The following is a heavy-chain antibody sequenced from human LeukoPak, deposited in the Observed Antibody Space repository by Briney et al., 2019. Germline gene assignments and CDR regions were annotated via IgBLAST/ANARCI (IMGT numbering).Heavy chain of an antibody. CDR3: AKSPDDFWSGYYRYFDY. V-gene: IGHV3-23*01. Sequence: SGGSLRLSCAASGFTFSSYAMSWVRQAPGKGLEWVSAISGSGGSTYCADSVKGRFTISRDNSKNTLYLQMNSLRAEDTAVYYCAKSPDDFWSGYYRYFDYWGQGTLVTVSS. D-gene: IGHD3-3*01. CDR1: GFTFSSYA. J-gene: IGHJ4*02. CDR2: ISGSGGST.